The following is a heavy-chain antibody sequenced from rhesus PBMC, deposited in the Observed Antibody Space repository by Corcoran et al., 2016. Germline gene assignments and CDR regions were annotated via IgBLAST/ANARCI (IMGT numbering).Heavy chain of an antibody. J-gene: IGHJ4*01. CDR3: AGQGL. CDR2: IYGNSAST. Sequence: QVQLQESGPGLVKPSETLSLTCTVSGGSISGYYSWSWLCQPPGKGLEWIGGIYGNSASTYYHPSLKSRVTISQDTSKTQFSLELRSVTAADTAVYYCAGQGLWGQGVLVTVSS. CDR1: GGSISGYYS. V-gene: IGHV4-143*01.